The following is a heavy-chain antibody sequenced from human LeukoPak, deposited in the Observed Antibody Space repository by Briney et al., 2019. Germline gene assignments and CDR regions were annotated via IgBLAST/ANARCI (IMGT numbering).Heavy chain of an antibody. D-gene: IGHD2-2*01. CDR3: ARGVPAAQGYNWFDP. CDR1: GYTFTGYY. V-gene: IGHV1-2*02. Sequence: GASVKVSCKASGYTFTGYYMHWVRQAPGQGLEWMGWINPNSGGTNYAQKFQGRVTMTRDTSISTAYMELSRLRSDDTAVYYCARGVPAAQGYNWFDPWGQGTLVTVSS. CDR2: INPNSGGT. J-gene: IGHJ5*02.